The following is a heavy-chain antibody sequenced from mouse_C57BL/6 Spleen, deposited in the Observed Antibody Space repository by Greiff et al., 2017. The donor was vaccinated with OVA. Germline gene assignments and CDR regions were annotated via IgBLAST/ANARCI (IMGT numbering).Heavy chain of an antibody. CDR1: GYSITSGYY. CDR3: ARGGTGSFAY. Sequence: EVKLVESGPGLVKPSQSLSLTCSVTGYSITSGYYWNWIRQFPGNKLEWMGYISYDGSNNYNPSLKNRISITRDTSKNQCFLKLKSVTTEDTATYYCARGGTGSFAYWGQGTLVTVSA. D-gene: IGHD2-2*01. V-gene: IGHV3-6*01. J-gene: IGHJ3*01. CDR2: ISYDGSN.